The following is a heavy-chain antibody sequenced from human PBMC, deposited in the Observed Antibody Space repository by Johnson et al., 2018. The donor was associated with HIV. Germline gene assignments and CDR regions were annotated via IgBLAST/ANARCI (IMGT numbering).Heavy chain of an antibody. Sequence: EVQLVESGGGLVKPGGSLRLSCAASGFTVSSNYMSWVRQAPGKGLEWVANIKQDGSEKYYVDSVKGRFTISRDNAKNSLYLQMNSLRAEDTAVYYCAREGGIAAAGTDAFDIWGQGTMVTVSS. V-gene: IGHV3-7*01. CDR2: IKQDGSEK. D-gene: IGHD6-13*01. J-gene: IGHJ3*02. CDR1: GFTVSSNY. CDR3: AREGGIAAAGTDAFDI.